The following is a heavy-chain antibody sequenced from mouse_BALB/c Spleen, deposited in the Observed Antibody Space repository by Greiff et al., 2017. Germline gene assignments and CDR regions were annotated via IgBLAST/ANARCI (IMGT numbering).Heavy chain of an antibody. CDR2: ISSGGGST. Sequence: EVQVVESGGGLVKPGGSLKLSCAASGFAFSSYDMSWVRQTPEKRLEWVAYISSGGGSTYYPDTVKGRFTISRDNAKNTLYLQMSSLKSEATAMDYCARHTGCYGSSDDWGQGTTLTVSS. V-gene: IGHV5-12-1*01. J-gene: IGHJ2*01. CDR3: ARHTGCYGSSDD. D-gene: IGHD1-1*01. CDR1: GFAFSSYD.